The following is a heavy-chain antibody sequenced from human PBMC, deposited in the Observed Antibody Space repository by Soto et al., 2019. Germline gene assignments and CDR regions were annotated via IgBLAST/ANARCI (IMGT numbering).Heavy chain of an antibody. D-gene: IGHD2-21*01. Sequence: GGSLRLSCAASGFTFSNYGMHWVRQAPGKGLEWVAVIWYDGNNKYYADSVKGRFTISRDNSNNTLYVQMTSPRAEDTAVYYCARGLHSLFDYWGQGTLVTVSS. CDR3: ARGLHSLFDY. J-gene: IGHJ4*02. CDR1: GFTFSNYG. V-gene: IGHV3-33*01. CDR2: IWYDGNNK.